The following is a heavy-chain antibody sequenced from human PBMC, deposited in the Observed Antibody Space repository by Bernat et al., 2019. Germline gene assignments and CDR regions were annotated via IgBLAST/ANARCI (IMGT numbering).Heavy chain of an antibody. Sequence: QAQLVQSGLEGKSPGPSVKSPGRPPGSTLFIFVIGGLRQAPGKGPEGMGGIGGYKGNTNYAPKFQGRVTMTTGTSTSTADKEVRSLGSDDTAVYYCARQRYSSSSCPDYWGPGTLVTVSS. CDR1: GSTLFIFV. CDR2: IGGYKGNT. V-gene: IGHV1-18*01. CDR3: ARQRYSSSSCPDY. J-gene: IGHJ4*02. D-gene: IGHD6-6*01.